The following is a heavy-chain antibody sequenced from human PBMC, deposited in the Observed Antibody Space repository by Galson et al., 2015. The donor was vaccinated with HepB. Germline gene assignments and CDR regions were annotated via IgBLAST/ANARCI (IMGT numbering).Heavy chain of an antibody. CDR2: VAYDGINK. V-gene: IGHV3-30*03. CDR1: GFSFSSYG. Sequence: SLRLSCAASGFSFSSYGMHWVRQAPGTGLEWVAAVAYDGINKYYSDSLKGRFTISRDNSKNTLYLQMNSPRVEDMAVYYCARGRNYYDSTGSYDHWSQGTLVTVSS. CDR3: ARGRNYYDSTGSYDH. J-gene: IGHJ4*02. D-gene: IGHD3-22*01.